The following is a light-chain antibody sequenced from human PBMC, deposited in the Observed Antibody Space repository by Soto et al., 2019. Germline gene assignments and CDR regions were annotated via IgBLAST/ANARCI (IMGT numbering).Light chain of an antibody. V-gene: IGKV1-39*01. CDR2: AAS. J-gene: IGKJ3*01. Sequence: DIQMTQSPSSLSASVGDRVTITCRASQNIDSYLNWYQQKPGKAPMLLIYAASNLQSGVPSRFSGSGAGTDFTLTINSLRPEAFATYFCQQSYSTPSFGPGTKLDSK. CDR1: QNIDSY. CDR3: QQSYSTPS.